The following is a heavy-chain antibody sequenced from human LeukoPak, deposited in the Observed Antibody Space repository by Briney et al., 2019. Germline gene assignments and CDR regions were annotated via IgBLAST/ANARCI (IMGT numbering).Heavy chain of an antibody. CDR1: GFTFSTYA. CDR3: AKDRGGDIVVVPAAPGAFDI. Sequence: PGGSLRLSCAASGFTFSTYAKSWVRQAPGEGLEWFSAISGSGGSTYYADSVKGRFTISRDNSKNTLYLQMNSLRAEDTAVYYFAKDRGGDIVVVPAAPGAFDIWGQGTMATVSS. CDR2: ISGSGGST. J-gene: IGHJ3*02. V-gene: IGHV3-23*01. D-gene: IGHD2-2*01.